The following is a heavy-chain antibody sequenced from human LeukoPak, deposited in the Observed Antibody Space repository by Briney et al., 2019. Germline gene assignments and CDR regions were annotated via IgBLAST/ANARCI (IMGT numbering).Heavy chain of an antibody. CDR1: VYIFDDYA. V-gene: IGHV3-9*01. D-gene: IGHD6-13*01. CDR3: ATALIPIAAAGTCFDY. Sequence: GGSLRLSCAASVYIFDDYAMHWVRQAPGKGLEWVSGISWSSDYIAYADSVKGRFTISRDNAKNSLYLQMNSLRAEDTALYYCATALIPIAAAGTCFDYWGQGTLVTVSS. J-gene: IGHJ4*02. CDR2: ISWSSDYI.